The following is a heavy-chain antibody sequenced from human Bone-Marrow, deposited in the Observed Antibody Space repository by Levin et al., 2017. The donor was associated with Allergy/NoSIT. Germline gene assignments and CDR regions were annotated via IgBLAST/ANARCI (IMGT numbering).Heavy chain of an antibody. CDR3: ARPDNIYTSGWYSVDY. V-gene: IGHV1-46*01. Sequence: GESLKISCKASGYTFINYDMHWVRQAPGQGLEWMGIINPNGGSTTYAQKFQGRVTMTRDTSTSTVYMELSSLTSEDTAVYYCARPDNIYTSGWYSVDYWGQGTQVTVS. CDR2: INPNGGST. CDR1: GYTFINYD. J-gene: IGHJ4*02. D-gene: IGHD6-19*01.